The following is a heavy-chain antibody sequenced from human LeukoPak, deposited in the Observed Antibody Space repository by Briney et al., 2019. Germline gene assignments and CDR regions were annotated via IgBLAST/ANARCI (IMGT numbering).Heavy chain of an antibody. CDR3: ARKLTTKDY. J-gene: IGHJ4*02. CDR1: GFTFSSYS. D-gene: IGHD4/OR15-4a*01. CDR2: ISSSSSTI. Sequence: GGSLRLSCAASGFTFSSYSMNWVRQAPGKGLERVSYISSSSSTIYYADSVKGRFTISRDNAKNSLYLQMNSLRAEDTAVYYCARKLTTKDYWGQGTLVTVSS. V-gene: IGHV3-48*01.